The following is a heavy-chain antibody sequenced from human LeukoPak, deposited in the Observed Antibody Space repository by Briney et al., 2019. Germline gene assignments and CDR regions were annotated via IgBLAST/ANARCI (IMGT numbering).Heavy chain of an antibody. D-gene: IGHD5-18*01. Sequence: SETLSLTCTVPGGSISSGGYYWSWIRQPPGKGLEWIGYIYHSGSTYYNPSLKSRVTISVDRSKNQFSLKLSSVTAADTAVYYCARDRGIHSRRPPFDPWGQGTLVTVSS. CDR3: ARDRGIHSRRPPFDP. V-gene: IGHV4-30-2*01. CDR1: GGSISSGGYY. J-gene: IGHJ5*02. CDR2: IYHSGST.